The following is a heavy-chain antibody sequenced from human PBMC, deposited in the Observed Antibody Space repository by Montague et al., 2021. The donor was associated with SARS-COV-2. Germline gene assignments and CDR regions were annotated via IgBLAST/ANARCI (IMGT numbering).Heavy chain of an antibody. CDR1: GGSFSGYY. CDR2: INHSGSA. D-gene: IGHD3-10*01. J-gene: IGHJ6*02. V-gene: IGHV4-34*01. CDR3: SRVRYYGSGTALGMDV. Sequence: SETLSLTCAVSGGSFSGYYWSWIRHPPGKGMEWIGEINHSGSANYNPSLKSRVTISVDMSTNQFSLKLSSVPAADTAVYYCSRVRYYGSGTALGMDVWGQGTTVTVSS.